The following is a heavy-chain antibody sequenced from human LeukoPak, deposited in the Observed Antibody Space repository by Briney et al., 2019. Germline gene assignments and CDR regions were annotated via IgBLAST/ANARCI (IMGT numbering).Heavy chain of an antibody. CDR1: GYTFTSYD. Sequence: ASVKVSCKASGYTFTSYDINWLRQASGQGLEWMGWMNPNSGNTGYAQKFQGRFTMTWDTSISTAYMELSSLRSEDTAVYYCARGCGRSGGSCSTDYWGQGTLVTVSS. D-gene: IGHD2-15*01. J-gene: IGHJ4*02. V-gene: IGHV1-8*01. CDR3: ARGCGRSGGSCSTDY. CDR2: MNPNSGNT.